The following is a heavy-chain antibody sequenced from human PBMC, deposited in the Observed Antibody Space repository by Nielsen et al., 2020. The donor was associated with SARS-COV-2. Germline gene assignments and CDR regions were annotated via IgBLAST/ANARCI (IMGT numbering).Heavy chain of an antibody. J-gene: IGHJ6*02. CDR1: GGSLSDYS. V-gene: IGHV4-34*01. CDR3: ARRALGYCTNGVCFTGMDV. CDR2: INHSGTT. D-gene: IGHD2-8*01. Sequence: SETLSLTCTVSGGSLSDYSWNWIRQSPGKGLEWIGEINHSGTTNYNPSLKSRVTISVDTSKNQFSLKLSSVTAADTAVYYCARRALGYCTNGVCFTGMDVWGQGTTVTVSS.